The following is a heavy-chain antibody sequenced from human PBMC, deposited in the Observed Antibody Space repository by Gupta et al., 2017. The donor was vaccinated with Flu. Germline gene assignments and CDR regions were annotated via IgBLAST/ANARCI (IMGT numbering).Heavy chain of an antibody. CDR1: GFIFNNYA. CDR2: ISYDEKNR. V-gene: IGHV3-30*04. Sequence: QVQLVESGGGVVQPGRSLRLSCVVSGFIFNNYAMHWVRQAPGKGLEWVAVISYDEKNRFYADSVKGRFTISRDNSKNTLYLQMNSLRAEDTAVYYCARVGEQRDAFDFWGQGTMVTVSS. J-gene: IGHJ3*01. D-gene: IGHD1/OR15-1a*01. CDR3: ARVGEQRDAFDF.